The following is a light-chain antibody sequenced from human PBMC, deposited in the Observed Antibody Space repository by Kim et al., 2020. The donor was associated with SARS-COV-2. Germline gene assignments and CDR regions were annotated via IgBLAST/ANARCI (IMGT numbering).Light chain of an antibody. Sequence: GQSITISCPGSSSDVGGYNYVSWYQQHPGKVPKLMIFDVSNRPSGVSNRFSGSKSGNTASLTISGLQTEDEADYYCSSYTSSTSLIFGGGTKVTVL. CDR3: SSYTSSTSLI. CDR2: DVS. J-gene: IGLJ2*01. CDR1: SSDVGGYNY. V-gene: IGLV2-14*03.